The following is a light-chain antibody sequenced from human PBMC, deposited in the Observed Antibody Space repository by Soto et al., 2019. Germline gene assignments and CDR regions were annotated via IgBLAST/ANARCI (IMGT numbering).Light chain of an antibody. J-gene: IGKJ1*01. CDR3: QQYVSSPPT. CDR2: GAS. V-gene: IGKV3-20*01. CDR1: QSVSSSY. Sequence: EIVLTQSPGTLSLSPGERATLSCRASQSVSSSYLAWYQQKPGQAPRLLIYGASNRATGIPDRLSGSGSGSDFTLTISRLEPEDCAVYYCQQYVSSPPTFGQGTKVEIK.